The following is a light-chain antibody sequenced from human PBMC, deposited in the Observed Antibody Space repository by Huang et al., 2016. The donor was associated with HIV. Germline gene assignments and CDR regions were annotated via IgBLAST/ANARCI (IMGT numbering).Light chain of an antibody. CDR1: QSVSSSY. J-gene: IGKJ2*01. V-gene: IGKV3-20*01. CDR3: QQYGSSYT. CDR2: GTS. Sequence: EIVLTQSPGPLSLSPGERATLSCRARQSVSSSYLAWYRQRPGQAPRLVIYGTSNRATGIPDRFSGSGSGTDFTLTISRLEPEDFAVYYCQQYGSSYTFGQGTKLEIK.